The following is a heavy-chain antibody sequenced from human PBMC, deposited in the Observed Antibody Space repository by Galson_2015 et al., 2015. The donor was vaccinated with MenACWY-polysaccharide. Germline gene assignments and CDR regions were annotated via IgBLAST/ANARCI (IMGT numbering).Heavy chain of an antibody. CDR3: TMDGYCSGVSGYTGAY. V-gene: IGHV3-15*01. CDR2: IKSKYDGGTT. D-gene: IGHD2-15*01. CDR1: GFTFSNAW. J-gene: IGHJ4*01. Sequence: SLRLSCAASGFTFSNAWMSWVRQAPGKGLEWVGRIKSKYDGGTTEYAAPVTGRFTISRDDSKNTLSLQMSGLKTEDTAVYHCTMDGYCSGVSGYTGAYWGHGTPVTGAS.